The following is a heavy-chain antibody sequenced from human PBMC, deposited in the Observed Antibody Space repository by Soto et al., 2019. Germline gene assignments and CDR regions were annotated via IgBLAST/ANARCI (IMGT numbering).Heavy chain of an antibody. CDR2: FYHSGNS. CDR3: ARISHVDTYGYVNGGLDV. D-gene: IGHD3-16*01. V-gene: IGHV4-59*01. J-gene: IGHJ6*02. CDR1: GGSIRSYY. Sequence: SETLSLTCSVSGGSIRSYYWSWIRQSPEKGLEWIGYFYHSGNSNYNPSLKSRVTISVDTSKNQLSLSLRSVTAADTAVYFCARISHVDTYGYVNGGLDVWGQGTTVTVSS.